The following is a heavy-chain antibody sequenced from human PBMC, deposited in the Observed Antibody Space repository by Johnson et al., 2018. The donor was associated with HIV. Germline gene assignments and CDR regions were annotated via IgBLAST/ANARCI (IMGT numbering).Heavy chain of an antibody. Sequence: VHLVESGGGVVRPGGSQTLSCEGSGISFDDYDMRWVHQTPGKGLEWVSGIKWNGGRTGYADSVKGRFSISRDNSKNTLYLQMNSLRAEDTAVYYCFIAPDAFDIWGQGTMVTVSS. V-gene: IGHV3-20*04. CDR1: GISFDDYD. CDR3: FIAPDAFDI. D-gene: IGHD6-13*01. CDR2: IKWNGGRT. J-gene: IGHJ3*02.